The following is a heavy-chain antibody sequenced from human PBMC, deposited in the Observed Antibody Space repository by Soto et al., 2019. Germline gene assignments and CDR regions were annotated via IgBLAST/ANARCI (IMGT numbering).Heavy chain of an antibody. CDR2: IQTKSNDYAT. CDR1: ESTFSDSA. Sequence: ELQLVESGGALVQPGGSLRLSCAASESTFSDSAMHWVRLASGKGLEWVGRIQTKSNDYATAYGESVKGRFTISRDESKDTAYLQMNSLKADDTAVYFCTCSVSGDTGLHFWGQGTLVTVSS. CDR3: TCSVSGDTGLHF. V-gene: IGHV3-73*02. J-gene: IGHJ4*02. D-gene: IGHD5-18*01.